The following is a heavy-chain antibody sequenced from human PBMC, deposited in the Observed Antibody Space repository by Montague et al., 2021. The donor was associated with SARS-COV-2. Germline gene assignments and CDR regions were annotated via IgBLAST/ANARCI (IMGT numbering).Heavy chain of an antibody. CDR2: IYYSGST. J-gene: IGHJ4*02. D-gene: IGHD3-16*01. CDR1: GGSISSYY. Sequence: SETRSLTCTVSGGSISSYYWSWIRQPPGKGLEWIGYIYYSGSTNCNPSLKSRVTISVDTSKNQFSLKLSSVTAADTAVYYCARHKYDYVWGTSSGFFDYWGQGILVTVSS. CDR3: ARHKYDYVWGTSSGFFDY. V-gene: IGHV4-59*08.